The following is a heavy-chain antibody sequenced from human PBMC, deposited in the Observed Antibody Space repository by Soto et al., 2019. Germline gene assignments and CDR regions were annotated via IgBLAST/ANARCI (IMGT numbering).Heavy chain of an antibody. Sequence: GGSLRLSCAASGFTFSIYAMTWVRQAPGKGLEWVSSMSRNGDNTYHADSVEGRLTISRDNAKNSLFLQMNSLRAEDTALYYCAREGSYDTMDYWGLGTLVTVSS. V-gene: IGHV3-21*01. CDR2: MSRNGDNT. CDR3: AREGSYDTMDY. J-gene: IGHJ4*02. D-gene: IGHD3-22*01. CDR1: GFTFSIYA.